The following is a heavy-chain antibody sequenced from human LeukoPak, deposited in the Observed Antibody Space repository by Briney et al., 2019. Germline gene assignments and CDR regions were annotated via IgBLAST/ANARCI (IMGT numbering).Heavy chain of an antibody. CDR2: IFYSGST. Sequence: SETLSLTCAVSGGSISSGGYYWSWIRQPPGKGLEWIGYIFYSGSTNYNPSLRSRVTTSVDTSKNQFSLKLSSVTAADTAVYYCAGHTHSGYISSWFDSWGQGTLVTVSS. V-gene: IGHV4-61*08. CDR3: AGHTHSGYISSWFDS. CDR1: GGSISSGGYY. D-gene: IGHD6-13*01. J-gene: IGHJ5*01.